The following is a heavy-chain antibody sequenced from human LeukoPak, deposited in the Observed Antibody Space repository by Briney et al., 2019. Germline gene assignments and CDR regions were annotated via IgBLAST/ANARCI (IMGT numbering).Heavy chain of an antibody. CDR1: GFTYGTHW. Sequence: GGALRLSCAASGFTYGTHWTSCVRPAPGKGLEWVASIKAEGSGKYNVDSLKGRFTISRDNAKNSLYLQMKSLRAQDTAVYYCAPHYYDTSPYLPLGAFHIWGQGAMVTVSS. CDR2: IKAEGSGK. D-gene: IGHD3-22*01. CDR3: APHYYDTSPYLPLGAFHI. V-gene: IGHV3-7*01. J-gene: IGHJ3*02.